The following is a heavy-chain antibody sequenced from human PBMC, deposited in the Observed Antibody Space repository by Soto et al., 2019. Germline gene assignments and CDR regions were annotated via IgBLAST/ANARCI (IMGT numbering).Heavy chain of an antibody. V-gene: IGHV3-53*01. Sequence: HLGGSLRLSCAASGFTVSSNYMSWVRQAPGKGLEWVSVIYSGGSTYYADSVKGRFTISRDNSKNTLYLQMNSLRAEDTAVYYCAREGPTYSSSWYAPYYYYYGMDVWGQGTTVTVSS. D-gene: IGHD6-13*01. J-gene: IGHJ6*02. CDR1: GFTVSSNY. CDR2: IYSGGST. CDR3: AREGPTYSSSWYAPYYYYYGMDV.